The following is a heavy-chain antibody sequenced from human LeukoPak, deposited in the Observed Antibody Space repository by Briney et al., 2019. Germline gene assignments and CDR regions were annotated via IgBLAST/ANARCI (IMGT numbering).Heavy chain of an antibody. D-gene: IGHD6-13*01. CDR1: GFTFSSYW. Sequence: PGGSLRLSCAASGFTFSSYWMSWVCQAPGKGLEWVANIKQDGSQKYYVDSVKGRFSISRDNAKNSLYLQMNSLRAEDTAVYYCARDLSAGYSSNWYDYWGQGTLVTVSS. CDR3: ARDLSAGYSSNWYDY. CDR2: IKQDGSQK. J-gene: IGHJ5*01. V-gene: IGHV3-7*03.